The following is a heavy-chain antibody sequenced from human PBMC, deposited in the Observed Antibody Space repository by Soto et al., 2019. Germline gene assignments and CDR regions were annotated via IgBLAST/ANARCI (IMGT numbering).Heavy chain of an antibody. CDR3: ARDQLEGNWFDP. V-gene: IGHV4-30-2*01. CDR2: IYHSGSP. J-gene: IGHJ5*02. CDR1: GGSISSGGYS. D-gene: IGHD1-1*01. Sequence: QLQLQESGSGLVRPSQTLSLTCAVSGGSISSGGYSWNWIRQPPGKGLEWIGYIYHSGSPPYNPSLKIRVTISVDKSKNQVSLKLSSETAADTAVYYCARDQLEGNWFDPWGQGTLVTVSS.